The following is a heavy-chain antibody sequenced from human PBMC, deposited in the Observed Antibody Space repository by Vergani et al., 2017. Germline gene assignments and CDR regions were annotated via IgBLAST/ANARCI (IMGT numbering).Heavy chain of an antibody. CDR3: ATGLYYYDTPFDH. Sequence: EVQLEQSGTDEKRPGATVKISCKISGYTFTNYHMHWVRQAPGKGLEWVGLIDPEDDQTIYAEKLQGRVRLTADTSRDTAYMELSGLRSEDSAVYYCATGLYYYDTPFDHWVQGTLVTVSS. CDR2: IDPEDDQT. CDR1: GYTFTNYH. V-gene: IGHV1-69-2*01. J-gene: IGHJ4*02. D-gene: IGHD3-22*01.